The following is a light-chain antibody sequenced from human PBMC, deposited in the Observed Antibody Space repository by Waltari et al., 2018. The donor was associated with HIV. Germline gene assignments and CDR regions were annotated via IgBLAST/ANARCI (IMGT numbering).Light chain of an antibody. CDR2: FAS. CDR3: QQTFTFPPT. Sequence: DIQMTQSPSSLSASVGDRVTVTCRASQNVNTYLNWYQQRPGKAPNLLIYFASTVHDGVPSRFSASGSTTTYTLTINSLQPEDFATYFCQQTFTFPPTFGQGTILEI. V-gene: IGKV1-39*01. J-gene: IGKJ2*01. CDR1: QNVNTY.